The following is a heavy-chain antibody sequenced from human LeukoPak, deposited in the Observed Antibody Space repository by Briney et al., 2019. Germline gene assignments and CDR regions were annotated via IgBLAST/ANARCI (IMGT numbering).Heavy chain of an antibody. V-gene: IGHV3-13*04. CDR3: ARGSNTHFDY. CDR2: IGTAGDT. D-gene: IGHD2-8*01. CDR1: GFTFSNYD. J-gene: IGHJ4*02. Sequence: PGGSLRLSCAASGFTFSNYDMHWVRQATRKGLEWVSAIGTAGDTYYPGSVRGRFTMSRENAKNSLYLQMNSLAAGDTAVYYCARGSNTHFDYWGQGILVTVSS.